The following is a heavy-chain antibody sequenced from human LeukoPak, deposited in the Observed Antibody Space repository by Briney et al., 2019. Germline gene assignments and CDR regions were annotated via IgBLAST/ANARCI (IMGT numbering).Heavy chain of an antibody. Sequence: PGGSLRLSCAASGFTFSDYYMSWIRQAPGKGLEWVSYISSSGSTIYYADSVKGRFTISRDNAKNSLYLQMNSLRAEDTAVYYCARVSEDTAMVNDYWGQGTLVTVSS. CDR3: ARVSEDTAMVNDY. CDR1: GFTFSDYY. D-gene: IGHD5-18*01. V-gene: IGHV3-11*04. J-gene: IGHJ4*02. CDR2: ISSSGSTI.